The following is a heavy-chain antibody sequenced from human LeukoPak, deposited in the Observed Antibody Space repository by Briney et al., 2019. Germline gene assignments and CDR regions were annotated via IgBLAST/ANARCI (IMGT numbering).Heavy chain of an antibody. J-gene: IGHJ4*02. Sequence: PSETLSLTCTVSGGSISSYYWSWIRQPPGKGLEWIGYIYYSGSTNYNPSLKSRVTISVDTSKNQFSLKLSSVTAADTAVYYCARGDPNNSSSWYLVDYWGQGTLVTVSS. CDR1: GGSISSYY. CDR2: IYYSGST. V-gene: IGHV4-59*01. D-gene: IGHD6-13*01. CDR3: ARGDPNNSSSWYLVDY.